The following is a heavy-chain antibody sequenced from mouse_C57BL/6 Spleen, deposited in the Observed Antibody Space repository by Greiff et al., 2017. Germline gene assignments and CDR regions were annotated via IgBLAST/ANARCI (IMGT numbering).Heavy chain of an antibody. Sequence: VMLVESGPGLVQPSQSLSITCTVSGFSLTSYGVHWVRQSPGKGLEWLGVIWSGGSTDYNAAFISRLSISKDNSKSQVYFKMNSLQADDTAIYYGARKIDYGSSYYAMDYWGQGTSVTVSS. D-gene: IGHD1-1*01. CDR2: IWSGGST. CDR3: ARKIDYGSSYYAMDY. CDR1: GFSLTSYG. V-gene: IGHV2-2*01. J-gene: IGHJ4*01.